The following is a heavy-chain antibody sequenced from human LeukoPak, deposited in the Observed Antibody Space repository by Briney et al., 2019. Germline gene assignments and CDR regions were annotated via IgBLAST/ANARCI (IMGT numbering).Heavy chain of an antibody. CDR2: IYYSGST. J-gene: IGHJ5*02. V-gene: IGHV4-39*07. CDR3: AQNGQSGFSFDP. CDR1: GGSISSSSYY. D-gene: IGHD2-8*01. Sequence: SETLSLTCTVSGGSISSSSYYWGWIRQPPGKGLEWIGSIYYSGSTYYNPSLKSRVIISVDTSKNQFSLKLSSVTAADTAVYYCAQNGQSGFSFDPWGQGTLVTVSS.